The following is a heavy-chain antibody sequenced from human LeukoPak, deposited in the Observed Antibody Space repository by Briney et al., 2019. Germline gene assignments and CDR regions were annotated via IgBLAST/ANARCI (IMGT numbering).Heavy chain of an antibody. CDR3: VKDTNDMNY. V-gene: IGHV3-64D*06. CDR2: ISSNGGST. J-gene: IGHJ4*02. Sequence: GGSLSLSCSASGFTFSSYAMHWFRRPPGRGREYVSAISSNGGSTYYADSVKGRFTISRDNSKNALYLQMSSLRAEDTAVYYCVKDTNDMNYWGQGTLVTVSS. D-gene: IGHD3-9*01. CDR1: GFTFSSYA.